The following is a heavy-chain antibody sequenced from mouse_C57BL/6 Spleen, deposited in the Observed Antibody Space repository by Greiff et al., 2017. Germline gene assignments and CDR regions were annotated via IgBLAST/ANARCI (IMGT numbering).Heavy chain of an antibody. CDR3: TREGDYYGSSSYAMDY. J-gene: IGHJ4*01. V-gene: IGHV1-15*01. CDR2: IDPETGGT. Sequence: VKLMESGAELVRPGASVTLSCKASGYTFTDYEMHWVKQTPVHGLEWIGAIDPETGGTAYNQKFKGKAILTADKSSSTAYMELRSLTSEDSDVYYCTREGDYYGSSSYAMDYWGQGTSVTVAS. CDR1: GYTFTDYE. D-gene: IGHD1-1*01.